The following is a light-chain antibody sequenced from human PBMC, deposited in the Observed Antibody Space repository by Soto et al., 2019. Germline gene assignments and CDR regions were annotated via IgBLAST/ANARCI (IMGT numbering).Light chain of an antibody. Sequence: QSVLTQPASVSGSPGQSITISCTGTSSDVGGYNYVSWYQQFPGKPPKVMIYDVSNRPSRVSNRFSGSKSCNTASLTISELQAEYEAEYYCSSYTSSNTQLFGGGTKVSVL. V-gene: IGLV2-14*01. J-gene: IGLJ2*01. CDR1: SSDVGGYNY. CDR3: SSYTSSNTQL. CDR2: DVS.